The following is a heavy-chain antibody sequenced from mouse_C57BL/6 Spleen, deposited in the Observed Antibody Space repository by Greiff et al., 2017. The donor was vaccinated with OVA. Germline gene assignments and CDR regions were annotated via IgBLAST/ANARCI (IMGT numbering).Heavy chain of an antibody. D-gene: IGHD4-1*01. CDR1: GFTFSSYG. Sequence: EVKLVESGGDLVKPGGSLKLSCAASGFTFSSYGMSWVRQTPDKRLEWVATISSGGSYTYYPDSVKGRFTISRDNAKNTLYLQMSSLKSEDTAMYYCARQAGTGDYFGYWGQGTTLTVSS. V-gene: IGHV5-6*01. J-gene: IGHJ2*01. CDR3: ARQAGTGDYFGY. CDR2: ISSGGSYT.